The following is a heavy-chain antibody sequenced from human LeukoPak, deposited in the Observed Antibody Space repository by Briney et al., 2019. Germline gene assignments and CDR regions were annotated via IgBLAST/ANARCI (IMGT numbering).Heavy chain of an antibody. CDR3: AQLSSKFDY. J-gene: IGHJ4*02. D-gene: IGHD1-1*01. CDR2: ISYSGST. CDR1: GGSISSSSYY. V-gene: IGHV4-39*01. Sequence: PSETLSLTCTVSGGSISSSSYYYWAWIRQPPGKGLEWIGYISYSGSTYYNPSPKSRVIISADTSKNQFSLRLTSVTAADTAVFYCAQLSSKFDYWGQGTLVTVSS.